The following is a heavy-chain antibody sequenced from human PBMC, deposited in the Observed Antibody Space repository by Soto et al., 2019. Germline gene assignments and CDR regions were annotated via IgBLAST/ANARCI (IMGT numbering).Heavy chain of an antibody. J-gene: IGHJ4*02. D-gene: IGHD1-26*01. CDR1: GGSFSGYY. CDR3: AAGAYFDY. CDR2: INHSGST. V-gene: IGHV4-34*01. Sequence: SETLSLTCAVYGGSFSGYYWSWIRQPPGKGLEWIGEINHSGSTNYNPSLKSRVTISVDTSKNQFSLKLSSVTAADTAVYYCAAGAYFDYWGQGTLVTVSS.